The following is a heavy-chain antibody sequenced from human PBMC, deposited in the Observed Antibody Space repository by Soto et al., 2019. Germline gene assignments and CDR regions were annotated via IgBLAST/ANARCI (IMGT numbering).Heavy chain of an antibody. Sequence: SETLSLTCTVSGGSISSSSYYWGWIRQPPGKGLEWIGSIYYSGSTYYNPSLKSRVTISVDTSKNQFSLKLSSVTAADTAVYYCARDSTYYFDSSGSAVRAFDIWGQGTMVTVSS. CDR2: IYYSGST. CDR3: ARDSTYYFDSSGSAVRAFDI. D-gene: IGHD3-22*01. CDR1: GGSISSSSYY. V-gene: IGHV4-39*02. J-gene: IGHJ3*02.